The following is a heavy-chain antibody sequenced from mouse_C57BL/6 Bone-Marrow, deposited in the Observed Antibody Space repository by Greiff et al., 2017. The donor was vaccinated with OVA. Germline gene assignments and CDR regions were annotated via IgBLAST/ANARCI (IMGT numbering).Heavy chain of an antibody. V-gene: IGHV1-26*01. CDR1: GYTFTDYY. CDR2: INPNNGGT. J-gene: IGHJ3*01. Sequence: VQLQQSGPELVKPGASVKISCKASGYTFTDYYMNWVKQSHGKSLEWIGDINPNNGGTSYNQKFKGKATLTVDKSSSTAYMELRSLTSEDSAVYYCARWRLLRPFAYWGQGTLVTVSA. CDR3: ARWRLLRPFAY. D-gene: IGHD1-2*01.